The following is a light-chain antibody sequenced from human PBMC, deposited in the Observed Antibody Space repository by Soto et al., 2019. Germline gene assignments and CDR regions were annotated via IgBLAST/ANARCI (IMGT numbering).Light chain of an antibody. CDR2: GAS. V-gene: IGKV3-15*01. CDR3: QQYNNWPPIT. Sequence: IEMTQSPATSSVSPGVRPTLSCMASQSVSSTLAWYQQKPVQPPRLIIYGASTRATGIPARFSGSGSGTEFTLTISSLQSEDFAVYYGQQYNNWPPITYGQGTRLEIK. J-gene: IGKJ5*01. CDR1: QSVSST.